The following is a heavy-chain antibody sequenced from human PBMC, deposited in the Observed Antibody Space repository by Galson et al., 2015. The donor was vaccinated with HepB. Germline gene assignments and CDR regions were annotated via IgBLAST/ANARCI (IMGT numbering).Heavy chain of an antibody. CDR2: MSSDGAIR. CDR3: ARGGTTEKLDY. Sequence: SLRLSCAASGFTLSHFDMHWVRQAPGKGLEWVSLMSSDGAIRYYADSVKGRFTISRDNSKNILYLQIHSLRPADTAVFFCARGGTTEKLDYWGQGTLVTVSS. D-gene: IGHD2/OR15-2a*01. CDR1: GFTLSHFD. J-gene: IGHJ4*02. V-gene: IGHV3-30-3*01.